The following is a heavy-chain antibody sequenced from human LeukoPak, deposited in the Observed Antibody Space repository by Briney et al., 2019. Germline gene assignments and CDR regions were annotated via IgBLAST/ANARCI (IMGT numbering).Heavy chain of an antibody. V-gene: IGHV3-43*01. CDR3: ARDPYSGNYGAYYYYYMDV. CDR2: ISWDGGST. D-gene: IGHD1-26*01. CDR1: GFTFDDYS. Sequence: GGSLRLSCAASGFTFDDYSMHWVRQPPGKGLEWVSLISWDGGSTFYAESVKGRFTISRDNAKNSLYLQMDSLRVEDTAVYYCARDPYSGNYGAYYYYYMDVWGKGTTVTISS. J-gene: IGHJ6*03.